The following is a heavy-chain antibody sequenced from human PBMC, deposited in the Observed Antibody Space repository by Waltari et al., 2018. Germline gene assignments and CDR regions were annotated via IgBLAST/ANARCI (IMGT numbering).Heavy chain of an antibody. CDR2: ISWNSDSI. CDR3: TKGLSAYFSSWFDY. Sequence: HWVRQAPGKGLEWVSGISWNSDSIGYADSVKGRFTISRDNAKNSLYLQMNSLTAEDTALYYCTKGLSAYFSSWFDYWGQEPWSPSPQ. J-gene: IGHJ4*01. D-gene: IGHD6-13*01. V-gene: IGHV3-9*01.